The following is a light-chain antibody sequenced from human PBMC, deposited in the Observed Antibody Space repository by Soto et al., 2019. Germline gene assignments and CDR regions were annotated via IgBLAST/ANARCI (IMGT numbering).Light chain of an antibody. CDR2: DVT. Sequence: QSALTQPRSVSGSPGQSVAISCTGTTSDVGGYDYGSWYQQHPGKAPQLIIFDVTKRTSGVPDRFSGSKSGNTASLTISGLQAEDEANYFCCSYAGDFYVFGSGSKVTVL. V-gene: IGLV2-11*01. J-gene: IGLJ1*01. CDR1: TSDVGGYDY. CDR3: CSYAGDFYV.